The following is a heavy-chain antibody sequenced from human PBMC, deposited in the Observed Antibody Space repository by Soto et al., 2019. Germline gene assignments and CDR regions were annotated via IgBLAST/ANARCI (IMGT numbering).Heavy chain of an antibody. Sequence: QLQLQESGPGLVKPSETLSLTCTVSGGSISSSSYGGWIRQPPGKGLEWIGSIYSIGSTYYNPSLKSRVTISVDTSKNQFSLKLSSVTAADTAVYYCRRSSRYSTDVWGQGTTVTVSS. D-gene: IGHD6-13*01. CDR1: GGSISSSSY. V-gene: IGHV4-39*01. CDR3: RRSSRYSTDV. J-gene: IGHJ6*02. CDR2: IYSIGST.